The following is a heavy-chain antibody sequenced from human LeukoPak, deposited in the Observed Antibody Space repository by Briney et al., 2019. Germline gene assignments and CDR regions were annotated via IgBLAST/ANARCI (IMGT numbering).Heavy chain of an antibody. CDR2: INIDERIT. D-gene: IGHD5-18*01. Sequence: GGSLRLSCAASGFSFSTQRMHWVRQAPGKGLVWVSYINIDERITGYADSVKGRFTISRDNAKNTLYLQMNSLRAEDTAVYYCARDAVDTANAVWGQGTTVTVSS. V-gene: IGHV3-74*01. CDR3: ARDAVDTANAV. CDR1: GFSFSTQR. J-gene: IGHJ6*02.